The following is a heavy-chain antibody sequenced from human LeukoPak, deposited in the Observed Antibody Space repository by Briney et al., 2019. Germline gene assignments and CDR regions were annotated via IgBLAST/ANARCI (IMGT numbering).Heavy chain of an antibody. CDR3: ARPRVGATNPDY. CDR1: GFTFSSYW. J-gene: IGHJ4*02. D-gene: IGHD1-26*01. V-gene: IGHV3-74*01. CDR2: INSDGSSGI. Sequence: GGSLILSCAASGFTFSSYWMHWVRQAPGKGLVWVSRINSDGSSGISYADSVKGRFTISRDNAKNTLYLQMNSLRAEDTAVYYCARPRVGATNPDYWGQGTLVTVSS.